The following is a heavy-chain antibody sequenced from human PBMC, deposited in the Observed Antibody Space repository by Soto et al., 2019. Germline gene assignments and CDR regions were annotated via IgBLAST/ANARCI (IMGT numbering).Heavy chain of an antibody. J-gene: IGHJ4*02. CDR1: GYTFTSYY. V-gene: IGHV1-46*01. CDR3: ARDWMDYDILTGYYTTPEYYFDY. D-gene: IGHD3-9*01. Sequence: GASVKLSCKASGYTFTSYYMHWVRQAPGQGLEWMGIINPSGGSTSYAQKFQGRVTMTRDTSTSTVYMELSSLRSEDTAVYYCARDWMDYDILTGYYTTPEYYFDYWGQGTLVTVSS. CDR2: INPSGGST.